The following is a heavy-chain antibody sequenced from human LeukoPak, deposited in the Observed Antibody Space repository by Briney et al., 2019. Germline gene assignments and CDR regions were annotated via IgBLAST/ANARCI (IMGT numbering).Heavy chain of an antibody. J-gene: IGHJ4*02. CDR3: ARGGYYYDSSGYYYSPDY. Sequence: GGSLRLSCAASGFTFSSYWMYWVRQAPGKGLVWVSRINSDGSSTSYADSVKGRFTTSRDHAKNTLYLQMNSLRAEDTAVYYCARGGYYYDSSGYYYSPDYWGQGTLVTVSS. CDR1: GFTFSSYW. D-gene: IGHD3-22*01. V-gene: IGHV3-74*01. CDR2: INSDGSST.